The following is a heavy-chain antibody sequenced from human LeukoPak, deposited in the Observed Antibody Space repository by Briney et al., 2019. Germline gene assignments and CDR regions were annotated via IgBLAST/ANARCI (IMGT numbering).Heavy chain of an antibody. D-gene: IGHD2-21*02. CDR3: ARGWAAIPD. V-gene: IGHV3-7*01. CDR2: IQDDGSEE. J-gene: IGHJ4*02. CDR1: GFTVSSNY. Sequence: GGSLRLSCAASGFTVSSNYMSWVRQAPGKGLEWVANIQDDGSEENYVGSVKGRFIISRDNAKNSLFLQMSSLRDEDTALYYCARGWAAIPDWGQGTLVTVSS.